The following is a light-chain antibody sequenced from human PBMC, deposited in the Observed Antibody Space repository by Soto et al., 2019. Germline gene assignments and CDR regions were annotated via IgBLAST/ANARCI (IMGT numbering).Light chain of an antibody. Sequence: EIVLTQSPGTLSLSPGERATLSCRASQSVSSSYLAWYQQKPGRAPRLFIYGASSRATGILDRFSGSGSGTDFTLTISRLEPEDFAVYYCQQYGSSPYTFGQGTKLEIK. CDR2: GAS. J-gene: IGKJ2*01. CDR3: QQYGSSPYT. V-gene: IGKV3-20*01. CDR1: QSVSSSY.